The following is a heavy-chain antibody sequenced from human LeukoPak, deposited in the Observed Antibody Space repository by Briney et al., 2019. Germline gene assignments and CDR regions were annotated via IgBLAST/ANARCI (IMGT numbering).Heavy chain of an antibody. CDR1: GFTFTDHS. V-gene: IGHV3-30-3*02. CDR3: AKTIGSGSPFDY. J-gene: IGHJ4*02. Sequence: PGGSLRLSCVASGFTFTDHSMHWVRQPPGKGLEWVAVVSPHVNTIFYADSMKGRFTISRDNSKNTLYLQMNSLRAEDTAVYYCAKTIGSGSPFDYWGQGTLVTVSS. D-gene: IGHD3-10*01. CDR2: VSPHVNTI.